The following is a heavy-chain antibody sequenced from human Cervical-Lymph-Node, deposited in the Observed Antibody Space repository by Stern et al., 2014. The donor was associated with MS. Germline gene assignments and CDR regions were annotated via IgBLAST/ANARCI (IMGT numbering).Heavy chain of an antibody. Sequence: EVQLVESGGGVIQPGGSLRLSCTASGFTVSRDYMPWVRQAPGKGLEWVSLITNVGSTFYTDSVKGRFTISRDDSKNTVYLHMTSLRAEDTAMYYCARDTSSPERSDWWGQGTLVTVSS. V-gene: IGHV3-53*01. CDR2: ITNVGST. CDR1: GFTVSRDY. CDR3: ARDTSSPERSDW. J-gene: IGHJ4*02. D-gene: IGHD1-1*01.